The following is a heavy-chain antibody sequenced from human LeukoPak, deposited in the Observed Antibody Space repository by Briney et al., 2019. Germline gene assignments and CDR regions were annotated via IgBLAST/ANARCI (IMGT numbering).Heavy chain of an antibody. D-gene: IGHD3-10*01. CDR3: ARLRAGSGSYIPDYYYYMDV. J-gene: IGHJ6*03. V-gene: IGHV1-18*01. CDR1: GYTFTSYG. CDR2: ISAYNGNT. Sequence: GASVKVSCKASGYTFTSYGISWVRQAPGQGLEWMGWISAYNGNTNYAQKLQGRVTMTTDTSTSTAYMELRSLRSDDTAVYYCARLRAGSGSYIPDYYYYMDVWGKGTTVTISS.